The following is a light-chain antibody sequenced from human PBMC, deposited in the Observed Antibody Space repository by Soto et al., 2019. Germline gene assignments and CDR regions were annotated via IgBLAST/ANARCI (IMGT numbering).Light chain of an antibody. CDR3: QQSFTTPRT. Sequence: DIQMTQSPSSLSASVGDRITIICRASQSIGNDLNWYQKKIGEAPKLLVFGVSILQSGVPTRFSGAGSGTHFTLTVNSLQPEDFVTYYCQQSFTTPRTFGQGTKVEI. CDR2: GVS. V-gene: IGKV1-39*01. J-gene: IGKJ1*01. CDR1: QSIGND.